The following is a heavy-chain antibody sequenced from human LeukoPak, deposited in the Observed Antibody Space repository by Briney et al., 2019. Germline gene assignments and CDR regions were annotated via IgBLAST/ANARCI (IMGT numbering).Heavy chain of an antibody. D-gene: IGHD2-15*01. CDR3: ASSVCRGGSCYLDY. V-gene: IGHV4-59*08. CDR2: IYYSGST. J-gene: IGHJ4*02. CDR1: GGSISSYY. Sequence: SETLSLTCTVSGGSISSYYWSWIRQPPGKGLEWIGYIYYSGSTNYNPSLKSRVTISVDTSKNQFSLKLSSVTAADAAVYYCASSVCRGGSCYLDYWGQGTLVTVSS.